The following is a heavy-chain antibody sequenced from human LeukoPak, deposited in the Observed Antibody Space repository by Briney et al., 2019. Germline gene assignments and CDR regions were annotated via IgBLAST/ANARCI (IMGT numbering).Heavy chain of an antibody. D-gene: IGHD3-10*01. Sequence: ASVKVSCKASGYTFTDYYMHWVRQAPGQGLEGMGWINPNSGGTNYAQKFQDTVTMTRDTSISTAYMEVSRLRSDDTAMYYCAMIVYGSGSPTYYFDYWGQGTLVTVSS. CDR2: INPNSGGT. CDR3: AMIVYGSGSPTYYFDY. CDR1: GYTFTDYY. V-gene: IGHV1-2*02. J-gene: IGHJ4*02.